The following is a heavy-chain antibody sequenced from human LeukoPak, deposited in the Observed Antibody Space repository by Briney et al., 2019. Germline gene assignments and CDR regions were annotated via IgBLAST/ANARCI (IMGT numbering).Heavy chain of an antibody. CDR1: GFTFSNAW. CDR3: ARVQADAFDI. D-gene: IGHD1-1*01. Sequence: GGSLRLSCAASGFTFSNAWMSWVRQAPGKGLEWVSVIYSGGSTYYADSVKGRFTFSRDNSKNTVYLQMNSLRAEDTAVYYCARVQADAFDIWGQGTMVTVSS. J-gene: IGHJ3*02. V-gene: IGHV3-53*01. CDR2: IYSGGST.